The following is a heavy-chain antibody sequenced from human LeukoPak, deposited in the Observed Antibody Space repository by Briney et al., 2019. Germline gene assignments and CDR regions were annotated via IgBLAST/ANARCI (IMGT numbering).Heavy chain of an antibody. CDR1: GFIVSNTY. CDR2: IHNDGST. V-gene: IGHV3-53*01. J-gene: IGHJ4*02. CDR3: ARLARDH. D-gene: IGHD3-3*02. Sequence: VGSLRLSCAASGFIVSNTYMTWVRQAPGKGLEWVSVIHNDGSTYYADSVKGRFTVSRDNSKNMVFLRMNSLRVEDTAVYFCARLARDHWGQATLVSVSS.